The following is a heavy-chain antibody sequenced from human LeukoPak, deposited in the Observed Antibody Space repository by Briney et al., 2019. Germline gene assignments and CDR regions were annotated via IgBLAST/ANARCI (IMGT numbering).Heavy chain of an antibody. Sequence: SETLSLTCAVYGGSFSGYYWSWIRQPPGKGLEWIGEINHSGSTNYNLSLKSRVTISVDTSKNQFSLKLSSVTAADTAVYYCARGRRRASGRGAGAFDIWGQGTMVIVSS. CDR2: INHSGST. CDR3: ARGRRRASGRGAGAFDI. CDR1: GGSFSGYY. J-gene: IGHJ3*02. D-gene: IGHD3-10*01. V-gene: IGHV4-34*01.